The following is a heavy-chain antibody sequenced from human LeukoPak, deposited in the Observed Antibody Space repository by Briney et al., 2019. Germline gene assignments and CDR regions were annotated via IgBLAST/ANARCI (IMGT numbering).Heavy chain of an antibody. D-gene: IGHD1-26*01. V-gene: IGHV3-21*01. J-gene: IGHJ4*02. CDR3: ALLGKVGATDY. Sequence: GGSLRLSCAASGFTFSSYIMNWVRQAPGKGLEWVSSISSSSSYIYYADSVKGRFTISRDNAKNSLYLQMNSLRAEDTAVYYCALLGKVGATDYWGQGTLVTVSS. CDR1: GFTFSSYI. CDR2: ISSSSSYI.